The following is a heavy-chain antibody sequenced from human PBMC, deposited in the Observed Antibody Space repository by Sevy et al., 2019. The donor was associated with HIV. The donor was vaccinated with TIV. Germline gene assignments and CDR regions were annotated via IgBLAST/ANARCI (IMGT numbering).Heavy chain of an antibody. J-gene: IGHJ4*02. Sequence: AENLSLTCTVSGGSISSYYWSWIRQPPGKGLERIGSIYSSGSTNYNPSLKSRVTIALDTSKKQFSLKLSSVTAADTAVYYSARAPDSSGYSPDYWGQGTLVSVSS. V-gene: IGHV4-59*01. CDR1: GGSISSYY. CDR3: ARAPDSSGYSPDY. CDR2: IYSSGST. D-gene: IGHD3-22*01.